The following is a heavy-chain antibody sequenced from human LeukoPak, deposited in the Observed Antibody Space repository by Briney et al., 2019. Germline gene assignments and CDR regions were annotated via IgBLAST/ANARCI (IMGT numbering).Heavy chain of an antibody. D-gene: IGHD6-13*01. Sequence: PGRSLRLSCAAPGFTFDDYAMHWVRQAPGKGLEWVSGISWNSGSIGYADSVKGRFTISRDNAKNSLYLQMNSLRAEDTALYYCAKDTAAGLHFDYWGQGTLVTVSS. CDR1: GFTFDDYA. CDR2: ISWNSGSI. J-gene: IGHJ4*02. V-gene: IGHV3-9*01. CDR3: AKDTAAGLHFDY.